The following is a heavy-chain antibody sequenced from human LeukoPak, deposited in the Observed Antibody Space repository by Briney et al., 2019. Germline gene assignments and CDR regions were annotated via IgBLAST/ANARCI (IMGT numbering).Heavy chain of an antibody. CDR1: GFTFSSYS. V-gene: IGHV3-21*01. CDR3: ARGPSYSNYGLPPDY. J-gene: IGHJ4*02. CDR2: ISSSSSYI. D-gene: IGHD4-11*01. Sequence: GGSLRLSCAASGFTFSSYSMNWVRQAPGKGLEWVSSISSSSSYIYYADSVKGRITISRDNAKKSLYLQMNSLRAEDTAVYYCARGPSYSNYGLPPDYWGQGTLVTVSS.